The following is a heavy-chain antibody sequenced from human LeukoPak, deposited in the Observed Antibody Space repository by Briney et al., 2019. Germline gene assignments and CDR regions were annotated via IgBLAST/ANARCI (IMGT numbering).Heavy chain of an antibody. J-gene: IGHJ5*02. CDR3: ARGDPHADL. Sequence: GVSLRLSCAAWGLYLNTYEMNWVRQAPGKGLEWIADITISGHTKNYAVSVKGRFTISRDNAGTSLYVQMNSLRVDDTGVYYCARGDPHADLWGQGTLVTVSS. CDR2: ITISGHTK. V-gene: IGHV3-48*03. CDR1: GLYLNTYE.